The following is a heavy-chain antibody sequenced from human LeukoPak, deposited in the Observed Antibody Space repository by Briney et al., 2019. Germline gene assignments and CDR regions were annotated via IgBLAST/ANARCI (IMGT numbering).Heavy chain of an antibody. CDR1: GGSISISGSY. D-gene: IGHD4-23*01. CDR2: IYFSGST. V-gene: IGHV4-31*03. Sequence: SETLSLTCTVSGGSISISGSYWSWIRQPPGKGLEWIGYIYFSGSTYYNPSLKSRVIISVDTSKNQFSLRLSSVTAADTAAYYCARGLNDYGGNPGDYWGQGTLVTVSS. CDR3: ARGLNDYGGNPGDY. J-gene: IGHJ4*02.